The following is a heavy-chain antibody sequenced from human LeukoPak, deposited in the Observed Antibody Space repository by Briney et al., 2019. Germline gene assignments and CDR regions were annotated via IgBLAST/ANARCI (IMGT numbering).Heavy chain of an antibody. CDR3: MGRYYDFWSGTYYFDY. V-gene: IGHV3-7*01. CDR2: IKQDGSEK. CDR1: GGSISSYY. Sequence: ETLSLTCTVSGGSISSYYWSWVRQAPGKGLEWVANIKQDGSEKYYVDSVKGRFTISRDNAKNSLYLQMNSLRAEDTAVYYCMGRYYDFWSGTYYFDYWGQGTLVTVSS. D-gene: IGHD3-3*01. J-gene: IGHJ4*02.